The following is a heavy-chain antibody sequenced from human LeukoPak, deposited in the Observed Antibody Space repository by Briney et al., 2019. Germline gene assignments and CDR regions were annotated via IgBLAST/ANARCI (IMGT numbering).Heavy chain of an antibody. CDR1: GGSISSGGYY. J-gene: IGHJ4*02. V-gene: IGHV4-31*03. Sequence: TSSETLSLTCTVSGGSISSGGYYWSWIRQHPGKGLEWIGYIYYSGSTYYNPSLKSRVTISVDTSKNQFSLRLSSVTAADTAVYYCARLNPLYGSGIFDYWGQGTLVTVSS. CDR3: ARLNPLYGSGIFDY. CDR2: IYYSGST. D-gene: IGHD3-10*01.